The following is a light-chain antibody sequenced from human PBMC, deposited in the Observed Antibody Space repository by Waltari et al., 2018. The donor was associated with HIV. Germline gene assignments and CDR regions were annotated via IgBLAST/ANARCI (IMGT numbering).Light chain of an antibody. Sequence: QSVLTQPPSVSGTPGQRVTISCSGSRSNIGRNTVNWYPQVPGMAPKFIISGNDERPSGVHDRFSGSKSGTSASLAVRGLQSDDEANYYCAAWDDSLNGWVFGGGTMLTVL. CDR2: GND. J-gene: IGLJ3*02. V-gene: IGLV1-44*01. CDR3: AAWDDSLNGWV. CDR1: RSNIGRNT.